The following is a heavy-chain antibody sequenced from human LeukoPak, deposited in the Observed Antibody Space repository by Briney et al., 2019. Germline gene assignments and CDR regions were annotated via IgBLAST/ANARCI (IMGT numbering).Heavy chain of an antibody. Sequence: KPSETLSLTCTVSGGSISSYYWSWIQQPPGKGLECIGYIHNSGSTNYNPSLKSRVSISVDTSKNQFSLKLSSVTAADTAVYYCARSAIDAFDIWGQGTMVTVSS. CDR3: ARSAIDAFDI. CDR2: IHNSGST. V-gene: IGHV4-59*08. J-gene: IGHJ3*02. D-gene: IGHD6-25*01. CDR1: GGSISSYY.